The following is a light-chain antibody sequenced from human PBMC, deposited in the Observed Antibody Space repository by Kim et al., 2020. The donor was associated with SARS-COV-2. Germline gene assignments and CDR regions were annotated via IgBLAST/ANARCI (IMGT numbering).Light chain of an antibody. CDR1: TLTKRY. V-gene: IGLV3-25*03. CDR2: KDS. J-gene: IGLJ3*02. CDR3: QSAVRSGAWV. Sequence: SYELTQPPSVSVSPGQTARITCSGDTLTKRYAFWYQQKPGQAPVLVISKDSERPSGIPERFSGSTSGTTVMLTISGVQAEDEADYYCQSAVRSGAWVFGGGTQLTVL.